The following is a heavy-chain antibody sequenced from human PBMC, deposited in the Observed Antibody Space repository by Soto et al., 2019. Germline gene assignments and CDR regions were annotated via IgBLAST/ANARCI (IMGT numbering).Heavy chain of an antibody. V-gene: IGHV3-53*01. Sequence: DVQLVESGGGLIQPGESLRLSCAASGFTISGKKYVAWVRQAPGKRLEWVSALYDLDGSFYAASVKGRFTTSSDSSKTTVYLRMNDLRPDDAAVYHCATWHEREHAYDVWGQGTTVTVSS. CDR2: LYDLDGS. D-gene: IGHD1-1*01. CDR3: ATWHEREHAYDV. J-gene: IGHJ3*01. CDR1: GFTISGKKY.